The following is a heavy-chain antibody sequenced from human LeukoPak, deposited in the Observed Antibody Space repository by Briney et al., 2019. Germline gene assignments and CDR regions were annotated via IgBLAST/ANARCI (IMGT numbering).Heavy chain of an antibody. CDR3: AKEGAYPIITYDS. V-gene: IGHV3-7*01. Sequence: QPGGSLRLSCAASGFTFSRYWMNRVRQAPGKGLEWVANIKRGGNEKNYVDSVKGRFSISRDNAKNSLYLQMDSLRAEDTAVYYCAKEGAYPIITYDSWGQGALVTVSS. D-gene: IGHD3-10*01. J-gene: IGHJ5*01. CDR1: GFTFSRYW. CDR2: IKRGGNEK.